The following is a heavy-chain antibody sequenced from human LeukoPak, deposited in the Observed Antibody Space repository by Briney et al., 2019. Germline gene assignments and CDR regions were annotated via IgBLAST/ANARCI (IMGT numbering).Heavy chain of an antibody. Sequence: SENLSLTCSVSGGSIRSYSWSWVRQPAGKGLEWIGRIHSSGTTYYYPSIKSRVTMAVEPSKRQLSLKLTSVTAADTAVYYCAYIPSKPDVMDVWGQGTTVTVSS. CDR2: IHSSGTT. D-gene: IGHD2-21*01. V-gene: IGHV4-4*07. J-gene: IGHJ6*02. CDR3: AYIPSKPDVMDV. CDR1: GGSIRSYS.